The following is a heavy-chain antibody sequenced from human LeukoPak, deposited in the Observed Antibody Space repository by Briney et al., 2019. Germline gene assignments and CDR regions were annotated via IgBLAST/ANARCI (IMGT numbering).Heavy chain of an antibody. V-gene: IGHV3-30*18. Sequence: HPGRSLRLSCAASGFTFSSYGMHWVRQAPGKGLEWVAVISYDGSNKYYADSVKGRFTISRDNSKNTLYLQMNSLRAEDTAVYYCAKDQLGLLWFGEFPQGMDVWGQGTTVTVSS. D-gene: IGHD3-10*01. CDR3: AKDQLGLLWFGEFPQGMDV. CDR2: ISYDGSNK. J-gene: IGHJ6*02. CDR1: GFTFSSYG.